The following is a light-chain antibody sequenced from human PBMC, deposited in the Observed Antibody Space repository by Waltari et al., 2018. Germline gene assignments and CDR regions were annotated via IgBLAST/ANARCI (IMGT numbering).Light chain of an antibody. V-gene: IGKV1-8*01. Sequence: AIRMTQSPSSFSASTGDRVTITCRASQSISSCVACYQHKPGKAPKLLIYAASTLQNGVPSRFSASCSGTDFTLTIGFLQSEDFATYYCQQYYSYPRTFGQGTKVEIK. CDR3: QQYYSYPRT. CDR1: QSISSC. CDR2: AAS. J-gene: IGKJ1*01.